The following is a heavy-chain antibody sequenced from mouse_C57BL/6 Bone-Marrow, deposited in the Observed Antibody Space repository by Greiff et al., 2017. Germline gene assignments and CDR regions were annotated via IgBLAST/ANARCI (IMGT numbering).Heavy chain of an antibody. V-gene: IGHV1-64*01. J-gene: IGHJ4*01. CDR2: IHPNSGST. CDR1: GYTFTSYW. CDR3: ARSGYYNGSSLYYYAMDD. Sequence: VQLQQPGAELVKPGASVKLSCKASGYTFTSYWMHWVKQRPGQGLEWIGMIHPNSGSTNYNEKFKSKATLTVDNSSSTACIQLSRLTSEDSAVYYCARSGYYNGSSLYYYAMDDWGQGTSVTVSS. D-gene: IGHD1-1*01.